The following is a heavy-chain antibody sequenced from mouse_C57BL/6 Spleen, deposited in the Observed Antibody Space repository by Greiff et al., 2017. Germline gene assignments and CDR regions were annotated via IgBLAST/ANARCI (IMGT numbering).Heavy chain of an antibody. CDR1: GYTFTDYY. D-gene: IGHD3-2*02. V-gene: IGHV1-26*01. CDR2: INPNNGGT. Sequence: EVQLQQSGPELVKPGASVKISCKASGYTFTDYYMNWVKQSHGKSLEWIGDINPNNGGTSYNQKFKGKATLTVDKSSSTAYMELRSLTSEDSAVYYCAREGSSGPFAYWGQGTLVTVSA. J-gene: IGHJ3*01. CDR3: AREGSSGPFAY.